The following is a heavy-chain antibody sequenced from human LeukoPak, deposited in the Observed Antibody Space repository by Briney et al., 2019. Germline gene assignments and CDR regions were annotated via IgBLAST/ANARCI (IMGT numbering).Heavy chain of an antibody. D-gene: IGHD6-6*01. CDR3: VKHREYSSAAILDY. V-gene: IGHV3-23*01. CDR1: GFTFSSYA. Sequence: PGGSLRLSCAASGFTFSSYAMSWVRQAPGKGLEWVSGISGSGGSTYYADSVKGRFTISRDNSKNTLYLQMNSLRGEDTALYYCVKHREYSSAAILDYWGQGTLVTVSS. CDR2: ISGSGGST. J-gene: IGHJ4*02.